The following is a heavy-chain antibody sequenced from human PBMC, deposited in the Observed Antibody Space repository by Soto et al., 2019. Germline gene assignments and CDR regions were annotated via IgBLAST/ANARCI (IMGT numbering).Heavy chain of an antibody. CDR3: VRVGCSSTSCYSFDS. J-gene: IGHJ4*02. V-gene: IGHV3-64D*06. D-gene: IGHD2-2*02. Sequence: QSWWSLRLSCSASVFTFSFYDMHWVRQAPGKGLEYVSFISSNGGSTYHADSVKGRFTIFRDNSKNTLYLQMNSLTAEDTAVYYCVRVGCSSTSCYSFDSWGLGTLVTAPQ. CDR2: ISSNGGST. CDR1: VFTFSFYD.